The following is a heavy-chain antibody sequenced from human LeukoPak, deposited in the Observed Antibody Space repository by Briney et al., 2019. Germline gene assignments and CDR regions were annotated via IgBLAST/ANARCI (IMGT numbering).Heavy chain of an antibody. J-gene: IGHJ4*02. CDR2: ISGSGGST. CDR3: AKDLWRYYYDSSGYIDY. Sequence: GGYLRLSCAASGFTFSSNAMSWDRQAPGKELEWVSAISGSGGSTYYADSVKGRFTISRDNSNNTLYLQMNSLRAEDTAVYYCAKDLWRYYYDSSGYIDYWGQGTLVTVSS. D-gene: IGHD3-22*01. CDR1: GFTFSSNA. V-gene: IGHV3-23*01.